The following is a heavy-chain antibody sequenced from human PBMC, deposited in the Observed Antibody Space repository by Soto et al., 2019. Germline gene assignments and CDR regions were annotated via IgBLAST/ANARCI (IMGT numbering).Heavy chain of an antibody. CDR3: VRDLGCISESCHGHFDH. CDR1: GFTFRSHS. CDR2: ISSGSSDI. J-gene: IGHJ4*02. V-gene: IGHV3-21*06. D-gene: IGHD3-3*02. Sequence: GGSLRLSCAASGFTFRSHSMNWVRQAPGKGLEWIAYISSGSSDIYYGDSVKGRVTISRDNAQNSVYLQLENLRDADTAVYYCVRDLGCISESCHGHFDHWGRGTLVTVSS.